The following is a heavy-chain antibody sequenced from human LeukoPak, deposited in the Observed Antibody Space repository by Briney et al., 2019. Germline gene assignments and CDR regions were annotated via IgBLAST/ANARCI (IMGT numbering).Heavy chain of an antibody. V-gene: IGHV3-23*01. D-gene: IGHD2-8*01. CDR3: ATLPGVYDAFDI. CDR1: GFTFSSYA. Sequence: PGGSLRLSCAASGFTFSSYAMSWVRQAPGKGLEWVSAISGSGGSTYYADSVKGRFTISRDNSKNTLYLQMNSLRAEDTAVYYCATLPGVYDAFDIWGQGTMVTVSS. CDR2: ISGSGGST. J-gene: IGHJ3*02.